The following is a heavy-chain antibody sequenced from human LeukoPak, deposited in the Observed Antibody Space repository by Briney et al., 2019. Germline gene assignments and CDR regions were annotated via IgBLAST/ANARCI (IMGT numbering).Heavy chain of an antibody. Sequence: PSETLSLTCTVSGGSISSSSYYWGWIRQPPGKGLEWIGSIYYSGSTYYNPSLKSRVTISVDTSKNQFSLKLSSVTAADTAVYYCARDTRGGPKYMVRGVIMDWGQGTLVTVSS. CDR3: ARDTRGGPKYMVRGVIMD. D-gene: IGHD3-10*01. V-gene: IGHV4-39*07. J-gene: IGHJ4*02. CDR2: IYYSGST. CDR1: GGSISSSSYY.